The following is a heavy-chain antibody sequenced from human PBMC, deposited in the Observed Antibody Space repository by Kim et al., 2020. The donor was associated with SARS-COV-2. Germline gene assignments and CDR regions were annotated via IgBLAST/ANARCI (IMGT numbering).Heavy chain of an antibody. V-gene: IGHV4-34*01. CDR2: INHSGST. CDR3: ARTSYSSSWYDDYYYYMDV. D-gene: IGHD6-13*01. CDR1: GGSFSGYY. J-gene: IGHJ6*03. Sequence: SETLSLTCAVYGGSFSGYYWSWIRQPPGKGLEWIGEINHSGSTNYNPSLKSRVTISVDTSKNQFSLKLSSVTAADTAVYYCARTSYSSSWYDDYYYYMDVWGKGTTVTVSS.